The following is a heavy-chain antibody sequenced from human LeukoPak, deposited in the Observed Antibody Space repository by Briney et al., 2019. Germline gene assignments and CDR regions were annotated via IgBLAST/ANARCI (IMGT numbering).Heavy chain of an antibody. Sequence: SETLSLTCTVSGGSISSSSYYWGWIRQPPGKGLEWIGSIYYSGSTYYNPSLKSRVTISVDTSKNQFSLKLNSVTAADTAVYYCARPNYSYGTYNFDYWGQGTLVTVSS. CDR3: ARPNYSYGTYNFDY. CDR2: IYYSGST. J-gene: IGHJ4*02. D-gene: IGHD5-18*01. CDR1: GGSISSSSYY. V-gene: IGHV4-39*01.